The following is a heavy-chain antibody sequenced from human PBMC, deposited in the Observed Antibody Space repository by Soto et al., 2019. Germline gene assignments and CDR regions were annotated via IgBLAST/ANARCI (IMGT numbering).Heavy chain of an antibody. CDR3: ARDLPRGWLRLRGGFDY. D-gene: IGHD5-12*01. J-gene: IGHJ4*02. Sequence: QVQLQQWGAGLLKPSETLSLTCAVYGGSFSGYYWSWIRQPPGKGLEWIGEINHSGSTNYNPSLKSRVTISVYTSKNHFPLKLSAVTAAYTAVYYCARDLPRGWLRLRGGFDYWGQGTLVTVSS. V-gene: IGHV4-34*01. CDR1: GGSFSGYY. CDR2: INHSGST.